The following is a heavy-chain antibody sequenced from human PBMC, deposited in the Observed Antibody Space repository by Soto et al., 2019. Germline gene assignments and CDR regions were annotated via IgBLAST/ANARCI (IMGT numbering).Heavy chain of an antibody. D-gene: IGHD5-12*01. CDR3: AKEIEMATTPGFDY. V-gene: IGHV3-30*18. Sequence: PGGSLRLSCAASGFTFSSYGMHWVRQASGKGLEWVAVISYDGSNKYYADSVKGRFTISRDNSKNTLYLQMNSLRAEDTAVYYCAKEIEMATTPGFDYWGQGTLVTVSS. CDR2: ISYDGSNK. CDR1: GFTFSSYG. J-gene: IGHJ4*02.